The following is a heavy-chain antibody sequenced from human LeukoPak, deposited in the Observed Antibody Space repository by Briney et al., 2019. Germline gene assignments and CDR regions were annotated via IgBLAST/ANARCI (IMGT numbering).Heavy chain of an antibody. CDR2: INHSGST. CDR3: ARYSGSYYGDAFDI. CDR1: GGSFSGYY. J-gene: IGHJ3*02. D-gene: IGHD1-26*01. Sequence: SETLSLTCAVYGGSFSGYYWSWIRQPPGKGLEWIGEINHSGSTNYNPSLKSRVTISVDTSKNQFSLKLSSVTAADTAVYYCARYSGSYYGDAFDIWGQGTMVTVSS. V-gene: IGHV4-34*01.